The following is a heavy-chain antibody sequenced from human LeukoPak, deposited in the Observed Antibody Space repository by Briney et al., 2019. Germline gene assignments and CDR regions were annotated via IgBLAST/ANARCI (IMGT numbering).Heavy chain of an antibody. CDR2: IHYSGRA. J-gene: IGHJ5*02. CDR1: GGSISSGDYY. Sequence: SETLSLTCTVSGGSISSGDYYCSWIRQPPGKGLEWIGYIHYSGRAHYNPSLKSRVNISVDTSKNQFSLKLRSVTAADTAVYYCARDFSPWGQGTRVTVSS. CDR3: ARDFSP. V-gene: IGHV4-30-4*01.